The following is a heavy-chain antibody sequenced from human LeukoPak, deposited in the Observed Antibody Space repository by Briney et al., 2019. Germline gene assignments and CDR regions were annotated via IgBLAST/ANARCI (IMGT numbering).Heavy chain of an antibody. Sequence: PSGTLSLTCAVSGESVSSSNWWSWVRQPPGKGLEWIGEIYHSGTTNYNPSLKSRVTISVDTSKNQFSLKLSSVTAADTAVYYCARRGDNHNHFDYWGQGTLVTVSS. D-gene: IGHD1-14*01. V-gene: IGHV4-4*02. J-gene: IGHJ4*02. CDR1: GESVSSSNW. CDR3: ARRGDNHNHFDY. CDR2: IYHSGTT.